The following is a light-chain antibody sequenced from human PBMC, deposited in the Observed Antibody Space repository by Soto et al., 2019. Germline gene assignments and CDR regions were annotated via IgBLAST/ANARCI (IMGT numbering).Light chain of an antibody. Sequence: QSVLTQPPSASATPGQRVTISCSGSSSNIGSDFVVWYQQLPGTAPKLLIYRNNQRPSGVPDRFSGSKSGNSASLAISGLRSEDEADYYCAACAHSLSGWMIGGGTKLTVL. CDR3: AACAHSLSGWM. J-gene: IGLJ3*02. CDR1: SSNIGSDF. CDR2: RNN. V-gene: IGLV1-47*02.